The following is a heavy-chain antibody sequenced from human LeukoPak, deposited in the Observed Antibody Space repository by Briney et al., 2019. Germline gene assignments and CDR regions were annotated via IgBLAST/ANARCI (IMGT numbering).Heavy chain of an antibody. Sequence: GGSLRLSCTASGFTFGDYAMSWFRQAPGKGLEWVSVLYSGGKTYYAASAKGRFTISRDSSTNTLYLQMESLRPEDTAVYYCAREMGAATTYFDYWGQGTLVIVSS. V-gene: IGHV3-53*01. J-gene: IGHJ4*02. D-gene: IGHD1-1*01. CDR3: AREMGAATTYFDY. CDR1: GFTFGDYA. CDR2: LYSGGKT.